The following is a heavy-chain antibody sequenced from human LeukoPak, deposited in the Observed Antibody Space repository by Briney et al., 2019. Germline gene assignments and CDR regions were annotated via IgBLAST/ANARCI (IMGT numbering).Heavy chain of an antibody. CDR1: GFPFSSYA. V-gene: IGHV3-23*01. CDR2: ISDSGGST. CDR3: AKILGGSPRGYFDY. J-gene: IGHJ4*02. Sequence: VGSLRLSCSASGFPFSSYAMHWVRQAPGKGLEYVSAISDSGGSTYYADSVKGRFTISRDNSKNTLYLQMNSLRAEDTAVYYCAKILGGSPRGYFDYWGQGTLV. D-gene: IGHD1-26*01.